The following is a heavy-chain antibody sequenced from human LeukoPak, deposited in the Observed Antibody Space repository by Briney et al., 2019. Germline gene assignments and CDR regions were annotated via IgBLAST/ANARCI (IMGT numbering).Heavy chain of an antibody. D-gene: IGHD4-11*01. J-gene: IGHJ4*02. V-gene: IGHV4-30-2*03. CDR1: GGSISSGGYY. CDR3: ARHWRLLQCFDY. CDR2: ICHSGST. Sequence: SQTLSLTCTVSGGSISSGGYYWSWIRQPPGKGLEWIGYICHSGSTYYNPSLKSRVTISVDTSKNQFSLRLSSVTAADTAVYYCARHWRLLQCFDYWGQGTLVTVSS.